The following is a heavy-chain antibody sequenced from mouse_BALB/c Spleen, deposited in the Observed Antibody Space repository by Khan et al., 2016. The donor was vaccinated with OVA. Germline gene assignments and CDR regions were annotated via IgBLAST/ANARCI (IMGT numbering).Heavy chain of an antibody. Sequence: QIQLVQSGPELKKPGETVKISCKASGYTFTNYGMNWVKQAPGKGLKWMGWINTYTGEPTYADDFKGRFVFSLETSASTAYLQISNLNNEDMTTLFGARISSNWYSDVWGEGTTVTVSS. CDR3: ARISSNWYSDV. J-gene: IGHJ1*01. CDR1: GYTFTNYG. D-gene: IGHD6-2*01. V-gene: IGHV9-1*02. CDR2: INTYTGEP.